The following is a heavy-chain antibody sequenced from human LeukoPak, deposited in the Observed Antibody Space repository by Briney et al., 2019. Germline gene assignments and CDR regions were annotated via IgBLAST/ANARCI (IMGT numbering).Heavy chain of an antibody. J-gene: IGHJ2*01. D-gene: IGHD5-18*01. CDR3: ARDLLDTAMVHYWYFDL. V-gene: IGHV4-59*12. Sequence: SETLSLTCSVSGGSISSYYWSWIRQPPGKGLEWIGYIYYNRSIYYNPSLKSRVTISVDTSKNQFSLKLSSVTAADTAVYYCARDLLDTAMVHYWYFDLWGRGTLVTVSS. CDR1: GGSISSYY. CDR2: IYYNRSI.